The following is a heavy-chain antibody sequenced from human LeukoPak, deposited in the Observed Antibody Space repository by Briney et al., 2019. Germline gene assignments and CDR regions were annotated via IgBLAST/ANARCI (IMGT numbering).Heavy chain of an antibody. J-gene: IGHJ4*02. V-gene: IGHV4-59*01. CDR3: AFIAVAGTVDY. D-gene: IGHD6-13*01. CDR2: IYYSGST. Sequence: SETLSLTCTVSGGSISSYYWSWIWQPPGKGLEWIGYIYYSGSTNYNPSLKSRVTISVDTSKNQFSLKLSSVTAADTAVYYCAFIAVAGTVDYWGQGTLVTVSS. CDR1: GGSISSYY.